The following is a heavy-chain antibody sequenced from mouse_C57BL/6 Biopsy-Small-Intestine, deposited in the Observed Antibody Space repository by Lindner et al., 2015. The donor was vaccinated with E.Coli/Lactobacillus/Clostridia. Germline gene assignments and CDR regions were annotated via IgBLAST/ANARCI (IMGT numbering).Heavy chain of an antibody. J-gene: IGHJ2*01. CDR2: IYPYNGIS. Sequence: VQLQESGPELVKPGASVKISCKASGYSFTDYYMHWVKQSHGNVLDWIGFIYPYNGISSYSHKFKGKATLTVDKSSSTAYMELRSLTSEDSAVYYCARSEGSSGFFDYWGQGTTLTVSS. CDR3: ARSEGSSGFFDY. D-gene: IGHD3-2*02. V-gene: IGHV1-31*01. CDR1: GYSFTDYY.